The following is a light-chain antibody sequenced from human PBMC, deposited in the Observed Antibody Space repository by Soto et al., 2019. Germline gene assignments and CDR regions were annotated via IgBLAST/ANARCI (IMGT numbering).Light chain of an antibody. J-gene: IGKJ4*01. CDR2: KAS. CDR1: QSISTW. CDR3: QQCDNYPLT. Sequence: DIQMTQSPSTVSASVGDTVTITCRASQSISTWLAWYQQKPGKAPKVLIYKASTLESGVSPRFRGSGSVTEFTLTISDLQPEDFATYCCQQCDNYPLTFGGGTKVEIK. V-gene: IGKV1-5*03.